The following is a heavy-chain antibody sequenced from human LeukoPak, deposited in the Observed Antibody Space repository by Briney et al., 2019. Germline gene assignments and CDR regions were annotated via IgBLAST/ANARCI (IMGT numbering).Heavy chain of an antibody. CDR2: IKQDGSEK. J-gene: IGHJ4*02. Sequence: PGGSLRLSCAASGFTFSSYWMSWVRQAPGKGLEWVANIKQDGSEKYYVDSVKGRFTISRDNAKNSLYLQMNSLRAEDTAVYYCARTTPHYYDSSGYYPPRFDYWGQGTLVTVSS. CDR1: GFTFSSYW. D-gene: IGHD3-22*01. CDR3: ARTTPHYYDSSGYYPPRFDY. V-gene: IGHV3-7*01.